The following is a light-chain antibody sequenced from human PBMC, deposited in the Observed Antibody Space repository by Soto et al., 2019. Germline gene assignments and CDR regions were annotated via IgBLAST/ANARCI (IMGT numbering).Light chain of an antibody. CDR3: SSYTSTYTVI. CDR2: EVS. J-gene: IGLJ2*01. Sequence: QSALTQPASVSGSPGQSITISCTGTSSDVGGYNYVSWFQQHPGKAPKLMIYEVSNRPAGVSNRFSGSKSGNTASLTISGLQAADEAGYYCSSYTSTYTVIFGGGTQLTVL. CDR1: SSDVGGYNY. V-gene: IGLV2-14*01.